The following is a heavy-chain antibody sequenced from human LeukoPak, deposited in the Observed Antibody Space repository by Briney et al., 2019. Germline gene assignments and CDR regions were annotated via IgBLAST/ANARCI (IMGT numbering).Heavy chain of an antibody. V-gene: IGHV4-34*01. D-gene: IGHD5-12*01. J-gene: IGHJ4*02. Sequence: SETLSLTCAVYGGSFSGYYWGWIRQTPGKGLEWIGSIYYSGSNYHNPSLKSRVSMSVDTSKNQFSLKLSSVTAADTAVYYCARGSDYYYFDYWGQGTLVTVSS. CDR1: GGSFSGYY. CDR3: ARGSDYYYFDY. CDR2: IYYSGSN.